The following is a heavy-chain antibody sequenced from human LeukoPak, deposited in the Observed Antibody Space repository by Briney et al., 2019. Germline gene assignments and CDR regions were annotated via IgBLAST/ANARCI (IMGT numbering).Heavy chain of an antibody. CDR1: GFTFSSYA. D-gene: IGHD2/OR15-2a*01. V-gene: IGHV3-21*01. J-gene: IGHJ3*02. CDR2: ISSSSSYI. Sequence: GGSLRLSCAASGFTFSSYAMNWVRQAPGKGLEWVSSISSSSSYIYYADSVKGRFTISRDNAKNSLYLQMNSLRAEDTAVYYCARDYVIVSSFDIWGQGTMVTVSS. CDR3: ARDYVIVSSFDI.